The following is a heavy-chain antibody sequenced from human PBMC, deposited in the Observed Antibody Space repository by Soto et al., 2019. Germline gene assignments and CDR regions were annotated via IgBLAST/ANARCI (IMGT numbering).Heavy chain of an antibody. CDR3: ATHAPENENVPMHGDS. CDR1: GVSFRNYA. CDR2: LSGSGTMR. Sequence: PGWSLSLSCAASGVSFRNYALTWVRQAPGKRLEWVSGLSGSGTMRYYADSVRGRFIISRDNAKSTLFLQMDNLRVEDSAVYYYATHAPENENVPMHGDSWGQGAPVTVSP. J-gene: IGHJ4*02. D-gene: IGHD3-10*01. V-gene: IGHV3-23*01.